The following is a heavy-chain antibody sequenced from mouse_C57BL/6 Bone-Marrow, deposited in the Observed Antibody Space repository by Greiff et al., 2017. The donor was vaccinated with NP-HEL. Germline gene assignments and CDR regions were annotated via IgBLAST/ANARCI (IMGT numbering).Heavy chain of an antibody. CDR1: GYTFTSYW. D-gene: IGHD5-5*01. J-gene: IGHJ2*01. CDR2: IDPSDSYT. CDR3: ASYLHFDY. Sequence: QVQLKQPGAELVMPGASVKLSCKASGYTFTSYWMHWVKQRPGQGLEWIGEIDPSDSYTNYNQKFKGKSTLTVDKSSSTAYMQLSSLTSEDSAVYYCASYLHFDYWGQGTTLTVSS. V-gene: IGHV1-69*01.